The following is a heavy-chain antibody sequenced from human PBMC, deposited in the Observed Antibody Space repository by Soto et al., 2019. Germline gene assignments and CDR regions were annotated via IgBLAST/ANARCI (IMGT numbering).Heavy chain of an antibody. D-gene: IGHD1-20*01. V-gene: IGHV1-69*01. J-gene: IGHJ1*01. CDR3: ARDPRSINGTTSSEDFQH. CDR1: GGTFSGYA. CDR2: IIPILGIT. Sequence: QAQLMQSGAEVKKPGSSVKVSCKASGGTFSGYAISWVRQAPGQGLEWMGGIIPILGITNYAQKFQGRITIAADASTGTVYMDLRSLRSEDTAVYYCARDPRSINGTTSSEDFQHWGQGTLVSVSS.